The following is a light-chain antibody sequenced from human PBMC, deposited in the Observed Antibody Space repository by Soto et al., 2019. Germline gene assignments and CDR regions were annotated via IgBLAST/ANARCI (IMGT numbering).Light chain of an antibody. CDR1: QTISNM. CDR2: AAS. Sequence: EVVMTQSPATLSVSPGDKVSLSCRANQTISNMLAWYQQKPGQAPRLLIYAASTRATGVSARFSGSGSGTEFTLTISSLQPEDFATYYCQKYNSFWTFGQGTKVDI. CDR3: QKYNSFWT. J-gene: IGKJ1*01. V-gene: IGKV3-15*01.